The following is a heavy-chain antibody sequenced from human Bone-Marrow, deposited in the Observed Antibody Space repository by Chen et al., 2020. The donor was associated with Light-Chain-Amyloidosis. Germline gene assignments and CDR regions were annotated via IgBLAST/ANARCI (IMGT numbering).Heavy chain of an antibody. D-gene: IGHD6-6*01. Sequence: EVQLLESGGGLVQPGGSLRLSCAAFGFTFSSYAMSWVRQAPGKGLEWVSAISGSGGSTYYADSVKGRFTISRDNSKNTLYLQMNSLRAEDTAVYYCAKLGREYSSSAGLDYWGQGTLVTVSS. CDR2: ISGSGGST. CDR3: AKLGREYSSSAGLDY. CDR1: GFTFSSYA. V-gene: IGHV3-23*01. J-gene: IGHJ4*02.